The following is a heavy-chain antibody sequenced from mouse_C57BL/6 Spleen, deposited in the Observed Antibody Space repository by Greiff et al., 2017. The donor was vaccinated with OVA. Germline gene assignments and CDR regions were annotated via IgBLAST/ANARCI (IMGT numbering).Heavy chain of an antibody. CDR3: ARGSLITTVVGGPFFDY. J-gene: IGHJ2*01. CDR1: GYTFTTYP. Sequence: VQLQQSGAELVKPGASVKMSCKASGYTFTTYPIEWMKQNHGKSLEWIGNFHPYNDDTKYNEKFKGKATLTVEKSSSTVYLELSRLTSDDSAVYYWARGSLITTVVGGPFFDYWGQGTTLTVSS. D-gene: IGHD1-1*01. CDR2: FHPYNDDT. V-gene: IGHV1-47*01.